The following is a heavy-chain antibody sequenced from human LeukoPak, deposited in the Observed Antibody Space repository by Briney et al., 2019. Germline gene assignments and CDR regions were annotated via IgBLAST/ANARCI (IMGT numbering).Heavy chain of an antibody. J-gene: IGHJ4*02. V-gene: IGHV4-39*01. CDR3: ARQVYDYVWGSYRYTRVLQPNYFDY. CDR2: IYYSGST. Sequence: SETLSLTCTVSGGSISSSSYYWGWIRQPPGQGLEWIGSIYYSGSTYYNPSLKSRVTISVDTSKNQFSLKLSSVTAADTAVYYCARQVYDYVWGSYRYTRVLQPNYFDYWGQGTLVTVSS. CDR1: GGSISSSSYY. D-gene: IGHD3-16*02.